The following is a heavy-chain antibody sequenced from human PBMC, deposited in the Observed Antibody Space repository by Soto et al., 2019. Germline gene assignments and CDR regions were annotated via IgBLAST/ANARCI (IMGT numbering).Heavy chain of an antibody. D-gene: IGHD4-17*01. CDR3: ARDGGALDY. J-gene: IGHJ4*02. V-gene: IGHV3-33*01. Sequence: QVQLVESGGGVVQPGRSLRLSCAASGFTFSSYGMHWVRQAPGKGLEWVAVIWYDGSNKYYADSVKGRFTISRDNSKNTLYLQMNSLRAEDTAVYFCARDGGALDYWGQGTLVTVSS. CDR2: IWYDGSNK. CDR1: GFTFSSYG.